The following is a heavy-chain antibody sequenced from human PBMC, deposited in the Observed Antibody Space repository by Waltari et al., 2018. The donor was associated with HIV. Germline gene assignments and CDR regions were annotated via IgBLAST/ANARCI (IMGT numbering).Heavy chain of an antibody. V-gene: IGHV4-34*01. CDR3: ARNRGGGDWFPFDY. J-gene: IGHJ4*02. CDR1: GGSCSGSY. Sequence: QVQLHQWGAGLLKPSETLTLTCAVPGGSCSGSYGSWIRQPPGKGLEWIGEIKHRGSTNYNPSLKSRVTISVDTSKNQFSLKLSSVTAADTAVYYCARNRGGGDWFPFDYWGQGTLVTVSS. D-gene: IGHD3-10*01. CDR2: IKHRGST.